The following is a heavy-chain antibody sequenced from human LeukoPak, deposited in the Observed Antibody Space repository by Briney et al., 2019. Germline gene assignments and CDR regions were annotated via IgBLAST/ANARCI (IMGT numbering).Heavy chain of an antibody. J-gene: IGHJ4*02. D-gene: IGHD2-15*01. V-gene: IGHV3-30*02. CDR2: IRYDGSNK. CDR1: GFTFSSYG. CDR3: AREGGPGFDY. Sequence: GGSLRLSCAASGFTFSSYGMHWVRQAPGKGLEWVAFIRYDGSNKYYADSVKGRFTTSRDNSKNTLYLQMNSLRAEDTAVYYCAREGGPGFDYWGQGTLVTVSS.